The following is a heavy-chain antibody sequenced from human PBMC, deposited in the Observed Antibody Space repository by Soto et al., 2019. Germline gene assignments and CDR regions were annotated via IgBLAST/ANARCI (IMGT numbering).Heavy chain of an antibody. CDR3: ARGHTGY. V-gene: IGHV3-30-3*01. D-gene: IGHD4-17*01. CDR1: GFTFSSYA. Sequence: QVQLVESGGGVVQPGRSLRLSCAASGFTFSSYAMHWVRQAPGKGLEWVAVISYDGSNKYYADSVKGRFTISRDNSKNTLYLQMNSLRAEDTAVYYCARGHTGYWGQGTLVTVSS. J-gene: IGHJ4*02. CDR2: ISYDGSNK.